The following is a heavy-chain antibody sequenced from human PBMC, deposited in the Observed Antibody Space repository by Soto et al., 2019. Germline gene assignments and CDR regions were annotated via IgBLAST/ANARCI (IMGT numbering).Heavy chain of an antibody. D-gene: IGHD3-22*01. CDR2: IIPMFGTA. CDR1: GDTFSSYA. J-gene: IGHJ4*02. CDR3: ARVGPAHYYDSSGYYSPLDY. V-gene: IGHV1-69*01. Sequence: QVQLVQSGAEVKKPGSSVKVSCKASGDTFSSYAINWVRQAPGQGLEWMGGIIPMFGTANYAQKFKGRVTITAGESTSTVYMELSRLRSEDKAVYYCARVGPAHYYDSSGYYSPLDYWGQGTLVTVSS.